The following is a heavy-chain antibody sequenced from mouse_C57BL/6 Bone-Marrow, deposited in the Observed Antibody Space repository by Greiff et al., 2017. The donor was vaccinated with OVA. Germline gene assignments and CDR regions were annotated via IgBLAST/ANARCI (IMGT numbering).Heavy chain of an antibody. D-gene: IGHD2-10*02. Sequence: EVQVVESGGGLVKPGGSLKLSCAASGFTFSDYGMHWVRQAPEKGLEWVAYISSGSSTIYYADTVKGRFTISRDNAKNTLFLQMTSLRSEDTARYDCVGYDRYAMDDWGQGTSVTVSS. CDR2: ISSGSSTI. CDR1: GFTFSDYG. V-gene: IGHV5-17*01. CDR3: VGYDRYAMDD. J-gene: IGHJ4*01.